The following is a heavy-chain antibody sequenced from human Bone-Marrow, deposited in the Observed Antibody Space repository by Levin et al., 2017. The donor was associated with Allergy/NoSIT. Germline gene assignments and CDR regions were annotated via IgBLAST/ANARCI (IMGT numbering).Heavy chain of an antibody. CDR2: THYSGSP. Sequence: SQTLSLTCTISGGSISSAAYYWSWIRQRPGKGLEWLGYTHYSGSPFYNPSLKSRLTISVDTSRTQFSLKLSSVTAADTAVYYCARSNDYGDYRKWFDPWGQGTLVTVSS. J-gene: IGHJ5*02. D-gene: IGHD4-17*01. CDR3: ARSNDYGDYRKWFDP. V-gene: IGHV4-31*03. CDR1: GGSISSAAYY.